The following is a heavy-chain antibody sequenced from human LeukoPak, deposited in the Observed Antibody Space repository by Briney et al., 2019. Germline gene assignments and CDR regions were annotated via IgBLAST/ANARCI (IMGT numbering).Heavy chain of an antibody. D-gene: IGHD4-17*01. CDR3: ARGGYYGDRTGYFDY. CDR1: GFTFSSYA. J-gene: IGHJ4*02. CDR2: ISYDGSNK. Sequence: PGGSLRLSCAASGFTFSSYAMHWVRQAPGKGLEWVAVISYDGSNKYYADSVKGRFTISRDNSKNTLYLQMNSLRAEDTAVYYCARGGYYGDRTGYFDYWGQGTLVTVSS. V-gene: IGHV3-30*04.